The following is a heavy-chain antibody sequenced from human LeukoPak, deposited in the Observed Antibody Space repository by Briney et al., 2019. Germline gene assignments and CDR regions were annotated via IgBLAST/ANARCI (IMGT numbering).Heavy chain of an antibody. CDR3: ARDGNNWNYVVFGTYYYYYYGMDV. J-gene: IGHJ6*02. D-gene: IGHD1-7*01. CDR1: GFTVSSNY. Sequence: GGSLRLSCAASGFTVSSNYMSWVRQAPGKGLEWVSVIYSGGSTYYADSVKGRFTISRDNSKNTLYLQMNSLRAEDTAVYYCARDGNNWNYVVFGTYYYYYYGMDVWGQGTTVTVSS. CDR2: IYSGGST. V-gene: IGHV3-66*01.